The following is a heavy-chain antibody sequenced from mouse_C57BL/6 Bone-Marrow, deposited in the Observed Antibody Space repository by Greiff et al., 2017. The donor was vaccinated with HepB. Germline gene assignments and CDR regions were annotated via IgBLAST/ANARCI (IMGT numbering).Heavy chain of an antibody. CDR1: GFTFTDYY. CDR2: IRNKANGYTT. D-gene: IGHD3-1*01. J-gene: IGHJ2*01. Sequence: EVKLVESGGGLVQPGGSLSLSCAASGFTFTDYYMSWVRQPPGKALEWLGFIRNKANGYTTEYSASVKGRFTISRDNSQSTLYLQMNALRAEDSATYYCARYGLSTPDYFDYWGQGTTLTVSS. V-gene: IGHV7-3*01. CDR3: ARYGLSTPDYFDY.